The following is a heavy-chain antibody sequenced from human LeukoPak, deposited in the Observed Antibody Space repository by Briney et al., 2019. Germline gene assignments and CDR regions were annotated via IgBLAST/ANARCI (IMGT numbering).Heavy chain of an antibody. Sequence: PGGSLRLSCAASGFTFSSYAMSWVRQAPRKGLEWVSTISASDDSTFYADSVKGRFTISRDNSKNTLYLQMNSLRAEDTAVYFCAKDLYGDYVGDYWGQGTLVSVSS. D-gene: IGHD4-17*01. V-gene: IGHV3-23*01. J-gene: IGHJ4*02. CDR3: AKDLYGDYVGDY. CDR1: GFTFSSYA. CDR2: ISASDDST.